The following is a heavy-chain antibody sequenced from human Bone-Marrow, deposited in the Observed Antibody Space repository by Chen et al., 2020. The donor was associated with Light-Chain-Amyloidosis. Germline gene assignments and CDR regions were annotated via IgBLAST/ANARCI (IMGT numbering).Heavy chain of an antibody. CDR2: IIPIFGTA. CDR3: ARVQSTVTTFFAAPPDY. J-gene: IGHJ4*02. CDR1: GSTFSSYA. Sequence: QVQLVQSGAEVKKPGFSVKVSCKASGSTFSSYAISLVRQAPGQGLEWMGGIIPIFGTANYAQKFQGRVTITADESTSTAYMELSSLRSEDTAVYYCARVQSTVTTFFAAPPDYWGQGTLVTVSS. D-gene: IGHD4-17*01. V-gene: IGHV1-69*01.